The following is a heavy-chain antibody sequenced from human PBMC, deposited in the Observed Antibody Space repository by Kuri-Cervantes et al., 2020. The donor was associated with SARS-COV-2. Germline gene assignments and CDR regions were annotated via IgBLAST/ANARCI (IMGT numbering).Heavy chain of an antibody. CDR3: AKERWSEVGATPFDY. CDR1: GFTFSSYA. Sequence: GESLKISCAASGFTFSSYAMSWVRQAPGKGLEWVSAISGSGGSTYYADSVKGRFTISRDNSKNTLYLQMNSLRAEDTAVYYCAKERWSEVGATPFDYWGQGTLVTVSS. CDR2: ISGSGGST. D-gene: IGHD1-26*01. V-gene: IGHV3-23*01. J-gene: IGHJ4*02.